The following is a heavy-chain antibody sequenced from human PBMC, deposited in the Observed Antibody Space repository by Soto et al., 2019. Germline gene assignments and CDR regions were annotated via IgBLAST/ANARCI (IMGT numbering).Heavy chain of an antibody. CDR1: GYTFTSYA. D-gene: IGHD6-19*01. V-gene: IGHV1-3*01. CDR2: INAGNGNT. J-gene: IGHJ5*02. CDR3: ARDLEQWLVRGWFGP. Sequence: ASVKVSCKASGYTFTSYAMHWVRQAPGQRLEWMGWINAGNGNTKYSQKFQGRVTITRDTSASTAYMELSSLRSEDTAVYYCARDLEQWLVRGWFGPWGQGTLVTVSS.